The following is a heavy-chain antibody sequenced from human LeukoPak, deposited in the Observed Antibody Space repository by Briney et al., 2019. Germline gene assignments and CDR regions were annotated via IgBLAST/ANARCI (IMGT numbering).Heavy chain of an antibody. D-gene: IGHD1-26*01. V-gene: IGHV4-34*01. CDR1: GGSIRSYY. CDR2: INHSGST. J-gene: IGHJ4*02. Sequence: SETLSLTCTVSGGSIRSYYWSWIRQPPGKGLEWIGEINHSGSTNYNPSLKSRVTISVDTSKNQFSLKLSSVTAADTAVYYCARVLAGSSYYFDYWGQGTLVTVSS. CDR3: ARVLAGSSYYFDY.